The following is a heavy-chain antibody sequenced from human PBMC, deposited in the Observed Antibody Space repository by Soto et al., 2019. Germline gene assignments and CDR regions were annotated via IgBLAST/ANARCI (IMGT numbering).Heavy chain of an antibody. J-gene: IGHJ6*02. D-gene: IGHD1-1*01. CDR2: LSSDGNNQ. CDR3: ARPTTTIPYYYFYGLDV. Sequence: GGSLRLSCTASGFMFSSYAMHWVRQAPGKGLEWVAVLSSDGNNQYYGDSVEGRFAISRDNSKNTLYLQMDSLRPEDTAVYYCARPTTTIPYYYFYGLDVWGQGTTVTVSS. CDR1: GFMFSSYA. V-gene: IGHV3-30*09.